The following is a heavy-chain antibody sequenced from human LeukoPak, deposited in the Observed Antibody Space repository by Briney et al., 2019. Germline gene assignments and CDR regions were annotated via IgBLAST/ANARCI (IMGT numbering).Heavy chain of an antibody. J-gene: IGHJ6*02. CDR3: ARGGGLVV. Sequence: GGSLRLSCAASGFTFSSYWMNWARQAPGKGLEWVASINHNGNVNYYVDSVKGRFTISRDNAKNSLYLQMSNLRAEDTAVYFCARGGGLVVWGQGATVTVSS. V-gene: IGHV3-7*03. D-gene: IGHD3-16*01. CDR1: GFTFSSYW. CDR2: INHNGNVN.